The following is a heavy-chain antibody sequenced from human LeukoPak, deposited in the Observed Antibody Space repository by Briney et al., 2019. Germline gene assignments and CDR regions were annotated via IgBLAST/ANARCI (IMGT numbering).Heavy chain of an antibody. CDR1: GFTFDDYA. CDR2: ISCGGGST. V-gene: IGHV3-43D*03. Sequence: GVSLRLSCAASGFTFDDYAMHWLGQAPGKGLEGGSLISCGGGSTDYAVPVKVRFTISKYNSKNSLDLQMNSLRAEDTALCDCAKDRGMDPETYYHGSWSYPDYWGKGTVVTV. D-gene: IGHD3-10*01. CDR3: AKDRGMDPETYYHGSWSYPDY. J-gene: IGHJ4*02.